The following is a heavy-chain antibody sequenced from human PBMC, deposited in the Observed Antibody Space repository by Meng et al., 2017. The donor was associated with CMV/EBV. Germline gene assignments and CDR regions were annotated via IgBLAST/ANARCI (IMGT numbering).Heavy chain of an antibody. CDR1: GFTFSSYG. CDR3: AKDRGYYDSSGYNPMGDYYGMDV. V-gene: IGHV3-30*02. J-gene: IGHJ6*02. CDR2: IRYDGSNK. Sequence: GGSLRLSCAASGFTFSSYGMHWVRQAPGKGLEWVAFIRYDGSNKYYADSVKGRFTISRDNSKNTLYLQMNSLRAEDTAVYYCAKDRGYYDSSGYNPMGDYYGMDVWSQGTTVTVSS. D-gene: IGHD3-22*01.